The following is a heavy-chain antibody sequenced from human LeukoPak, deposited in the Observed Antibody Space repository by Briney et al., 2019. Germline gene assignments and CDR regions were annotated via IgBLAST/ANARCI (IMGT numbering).Heavy chain of an antibody. CDR1: GASISRYQ. CDR3: ARTGSSAFDV. V-gene: IGHV4-4*07. J-gene: IGHJ3*01. CDR2: IYTSGST. Sequence: SETLSLTCTVSGASISRYQWSWIRQPAGKGLEWLGRIYTSGSTDYNPSLRSRVTISVDTSKNQFSLKLSSVTAADTAVYYCARTGSSAFDVRGQGTMVTVSS. D-gene: IGHD6-6*01.